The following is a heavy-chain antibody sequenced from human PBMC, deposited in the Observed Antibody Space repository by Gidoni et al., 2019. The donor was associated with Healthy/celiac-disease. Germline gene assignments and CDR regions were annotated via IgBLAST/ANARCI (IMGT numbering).Heavy chain of an antibody. CDR2: IKQDGSEK. J-gene: IGHJ6*02. CDR3: ARAAVPYYYYYGMDV. V-gene: IGHV3-7*01. D-gene: IGHD2-2*01. CDR1: GFTFSSYW. Sequence: VQLVESGGGLVQPGGSMRLACAASGFTFSSYWMSWVRQAPGKGLEWVANIKQDGSEKYYVDSVKGRFTSSRDNAKNSLYLQMNSLRAEDTAVYYCARAAVPYYYYYGMDVWGQGTTVTVS.